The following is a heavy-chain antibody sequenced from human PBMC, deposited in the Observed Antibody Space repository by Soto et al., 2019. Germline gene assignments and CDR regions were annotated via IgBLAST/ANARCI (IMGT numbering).Heavy chain of an antibody. CDR1: GDSVSSNSAA. CDR2: TYYRSNWYN. J-gene: IGHJ6*02. D-gene: IGHD3-10*01. CDR3: SSGGAPGSRYYNHEMDV. Sequence: SQTLSLPCAISGDSVSSNSAAWNWIRQSPSRGLEWLGRTYYRSNWYNDYAVSVKSRITINPDTSNNQFSLQLNSVTPEDTAVYYCSSGGAPGSRYYNHEMDVWGQGTTVTVSS. V-gene: IGHV6-1*01.